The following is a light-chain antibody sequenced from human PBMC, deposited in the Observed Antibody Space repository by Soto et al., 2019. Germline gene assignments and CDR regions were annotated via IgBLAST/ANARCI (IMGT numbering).Light chain of an antibody. J-gene: IGLJ1*01. CDR1: SSDVGGYNY. V-gene: IGLV2-14*03. CDR2: DVT. CDR3: SSYTSSSTFYV. Sequence: QSVLTQPASVSGSPGQSIIISCTGTSSDVGGYNYVSWYQHHPGKAPKLMIYDVTNRPSGVSNRFSGSKSGNTASLTISGLQAEDEADYYCSSYTSSSTFYVFGTGTKLTVL.